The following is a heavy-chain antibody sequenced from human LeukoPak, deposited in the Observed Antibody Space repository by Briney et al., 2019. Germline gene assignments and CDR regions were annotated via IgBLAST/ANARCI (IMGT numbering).Heavy chain of an antibody. V-gene: IGHV4-59*01. D-gene: IGHD1-26*01. J-gene: IGHJ3*01. Sequence: SETLSLTCTVSGVSISSYYWIWMRQPPGKGLEWFGYLYNTGSTNYNPSLNSRLTISVVMSKSQLSLKLSSVTAADTAVYYCARGVTSSLDAFDLWGQGTMVTVSS. CDR2: LYNTGST. CDR3: ARGVTSSLDAFDL. CDR1: GVSISSYY.